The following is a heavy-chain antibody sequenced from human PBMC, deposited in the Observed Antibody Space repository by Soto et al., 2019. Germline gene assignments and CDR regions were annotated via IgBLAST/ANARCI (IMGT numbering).Heavy chain of an antibody. CDR2: ITTTSSHM. V-gene: IGHV3-21*06. Sequence: EEQLVESGGGLVKPGWSLRLSCAASGFTFSTSIMNWVRQAPGTGLEWVSSITTTSSHMFYADSVKGRFTISRDNARNSLYLQMHSLRAEETAIYYCTTALGRVPTITWGQGTLVTVSS. J-gene: IGHJ4*02. CDR3: TTALGRVPTIT. CDR1: GFTFSTSI. D-gene: IGHD5-12*01.